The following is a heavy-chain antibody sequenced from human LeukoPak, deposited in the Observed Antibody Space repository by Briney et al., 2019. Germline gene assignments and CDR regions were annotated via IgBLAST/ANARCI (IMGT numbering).Heavy chain of an antibody. Sequence: GESLKISCKGSGYSFTNYWIAWVRQMPGRGLEWMGIIYPGDSDTRYSPSFQGQVTISADKSISTAYLLWSSLKASDTAMYFCARLAVAGPIPPLDPWGQGTLVTVSS. V-gene: IGHV5-51*01. J-gene: IGHJ5*02. D-gene: IGHD6-19*01. CDR1: GYSFTNYW. CDR3: ARLAVAGPIPPLDP. CDR2: IYPGDSDT.